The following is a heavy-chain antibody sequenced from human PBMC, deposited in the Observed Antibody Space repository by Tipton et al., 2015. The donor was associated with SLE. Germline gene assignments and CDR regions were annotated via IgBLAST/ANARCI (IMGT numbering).Heavy chain of an antibody. D-gene: IGHD2-2*01. Sequence: QLVQSGAEVKKPGSSVKVSCKASGGTFSSYTISWVRQAPGQGLEWMGRIIPILGIANYAQKFQGRVTFTADKSTNTAYMELSSLRSEDTAVYYCARADCRTTRCHWFFDLWGRGTLVTVSS. J-gene: IGHJ2*01. CDR3: ARADCRTTRCHWFFDL. CDR2: IIPILGIA. CDR1: GGTFSSYT. V-gene: IGHV1-69*09.